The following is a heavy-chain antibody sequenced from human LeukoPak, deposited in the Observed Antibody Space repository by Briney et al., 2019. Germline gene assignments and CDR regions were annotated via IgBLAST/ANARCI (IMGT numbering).Heavy chain of an antibody. Sequence: ASVKVSCKASGYTFTGYYMHWVRQAPGQGLEWMGWINPYSGGTNYAQKFQGWATITRDTSISTAYMELSRLRSDETAVYYCARDPNCSSGWYDYWGQGPLVTVSS. CDR3: ARDPNCSSGWYDY. V-gene: IGHV1-2*04. D-gene: IGHD6-13*01. CDR2: INPYSGGT. J-gene: IGHJ4*02. CDR1: GYTFTGYY.